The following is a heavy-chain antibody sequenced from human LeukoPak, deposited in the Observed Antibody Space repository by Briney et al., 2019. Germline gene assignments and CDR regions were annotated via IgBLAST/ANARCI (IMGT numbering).Heavy chain of an antibody. CDR2: INHSGST. Sequence: PSETLSLTCAVYGGSFSGYYWSWIRQPPGKGLEWIGEINHSGSTNYNPSLKSRVTISVDTSKNQFSLKLSSVTAADTAVYYCAKVPKLPSISMIRGVRVPYYMDVWGKGTTVTISS. V-gene: IGHV4-34*01. CDR3: AKVPKLPSISMIRGVRVPYYMDV. CDR1: GGSFSGYY. D-gene: IGHD3-10*01. J-gene: IGHJ6*03.